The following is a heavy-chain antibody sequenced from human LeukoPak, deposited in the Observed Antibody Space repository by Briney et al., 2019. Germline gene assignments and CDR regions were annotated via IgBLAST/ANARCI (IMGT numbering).Heavy chain of an antibody. J-gene: IGHJ4*02. CDR2: INWNGGST. Sequence: GGSLRLSCAASGFTFDDYGMSWVRQAPGKGLEWVSGINWNGGSTGYADSVKGRFTISRDNAKNSLYLQMNSLRAEDTAVYYCARLGSGGYGDYVDFDYWGQGTLVTVSS. D-gene: IGHD4-17*01. CDR1: GFTFDDYG. V-gene: IGHV3-20*04. CDR3: ARLGSGGYGDYVDFDY.